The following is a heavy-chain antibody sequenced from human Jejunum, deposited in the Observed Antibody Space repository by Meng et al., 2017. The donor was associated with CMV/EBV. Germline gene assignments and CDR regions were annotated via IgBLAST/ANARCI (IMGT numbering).Heavy chain of an antibody. CDR1: GGSISPYY. V-gene: IGHV4-59*01. CDR2: TYDTGST. Sequence: TVSGGSISPYYWSWIRQSPGKGLEWIGFTYDTGSTNYNPSLRSRVTISVDTSKNQFSLKLYSVTAADTAVYYCARELGLRAGFDYWGQGIRVTVSS. D-gene: IGHD2-15*01. CDR3: ARELGLRAGFDY. J-gene: IGHJ4*02.